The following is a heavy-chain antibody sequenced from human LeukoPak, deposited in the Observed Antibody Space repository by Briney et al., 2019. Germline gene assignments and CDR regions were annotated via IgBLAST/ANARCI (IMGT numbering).Heavy chain of an antibody. V-gene: IGHV4-38-2*01. CDR1: GYSISSGYY. J-gene: IGHJ6*03. CDR3: ARIHGSGSYYNFGDYYYMDV. D-gene: IGHD3-10*01. CDR2: TYHSGST. Sequence: PSETLSLTCAVSGYSISSGYYWGWIRQPPGEGLEWIGSTYHSGSTYYNPSLKSRVTISVDTSKNQFSLKLSSVTAADTAVYYCARIHGSGSYYNFGDYYYMDVWGKGTTVTVSS.